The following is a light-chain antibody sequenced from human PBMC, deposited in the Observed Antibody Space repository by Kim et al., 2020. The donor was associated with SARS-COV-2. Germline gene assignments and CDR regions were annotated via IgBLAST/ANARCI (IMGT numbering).Light chain of an antibody. V-gene: IGKV1-16*02. Sequence: ASVGDTVTITGRASQGIRQYLAWFRQKPGKAPESLIYAASSLEGGVPSKFSGHGSGTDFTLTITGLQPEDSATYFCQQYYSYPITFGQGTRLEIK. CDR3: QQYYSYPIT. J-gene: IGKJ5*01. CDR2: AAS. CDR1: QGIRQY.